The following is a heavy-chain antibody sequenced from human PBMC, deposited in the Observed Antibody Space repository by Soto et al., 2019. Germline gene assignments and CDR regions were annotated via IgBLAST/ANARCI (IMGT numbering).Heavy chain of an antibody. CDR2: IIPIFGTA. CDR1: GGTFSSYA. V-gene: IGHV1-69*06. CDR3: ARHEPQTASFDY. J-gene: IGHJ4*02. D-gene: IGHD5-18*01. Sequence: GASVEVSCKXSGGTFSSYAISWVRQAPGQGLEWMGGIIPIFGTANYAQKFQGRVTITADKSTSTAYMELSSLRSEDTAVYYCARHEPQTASFDYWGQGTLVTVS.